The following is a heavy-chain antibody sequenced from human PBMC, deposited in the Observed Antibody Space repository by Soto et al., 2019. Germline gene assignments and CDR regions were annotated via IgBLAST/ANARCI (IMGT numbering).Heavy chain of an antibody. V-gene: IGHV3-48*02. Sequence: WGSPELCCAACGVTVCSFHMDVSFKTTGRGLEWVAYITSSSDTIYHSDSVKGRFTISRDNGKNSLFLQMNSLRDEDRAVYYCARVVVVIPPGYYSAMAVWGQGTTVTVSS. J-gene: IGHJ6*01. CDR1: GVTVCSFH. CDR2: ITSSSDTI. CDR3: ARVVVVIPPGYYSAMAV. D-gene: IGHD3-22*01.